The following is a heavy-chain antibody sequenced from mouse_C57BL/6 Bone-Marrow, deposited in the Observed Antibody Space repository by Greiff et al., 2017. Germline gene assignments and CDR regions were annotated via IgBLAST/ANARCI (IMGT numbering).Heavy chain of an antibody. CDR3: ARSLYGYDPCAY. CDR2: INPSTGGT. V-gene: IGHV1-42*01. Sequence: VQLQQSGPELVKPGASVKISCKASGYSFTGYYMNWVKQSPEKSLEWIGEINPSTGGTTYNQKFKAKATLTVDKSSSTAYMQLKSLTSEDSAVYYCARSLYGYDPCAYWGQGTLVTVSA. D-gene: IGHD2-2*01. J-gene: IGHJ3*01. CDR1: GYSFTGYY.